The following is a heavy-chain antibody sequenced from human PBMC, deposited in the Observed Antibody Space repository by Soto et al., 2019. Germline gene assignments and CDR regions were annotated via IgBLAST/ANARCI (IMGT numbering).Heavy chain of an antibody. Sequence: GGSLRLSCAASGFTFSSYAMSWVRQAPGKGLEWVSAISGSGGSTYYADSVKGRFTISRDNSKNTLYLQMNSLRAEDTAVYSCAKWGAPVAVAGTLDYWGQGTLVTVSS. D-gene: IGHD6-19*01. CDR1: GFTFSSYA. CDR3: AKWGAPVAVAGTLDY. CDR2: ISGSGGST. J-gene: IGHJ4*02. V-gene: IGHV3-23*01.